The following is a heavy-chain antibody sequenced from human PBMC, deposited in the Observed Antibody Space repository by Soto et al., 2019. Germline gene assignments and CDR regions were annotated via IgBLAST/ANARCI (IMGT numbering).Heavy chain of an antibody. J-gene: IGHJ5*02. CDR1: GSTFTILP. D-gene: IGHD3-10*01. CDR2: ISGSGGK. Sequence: EVQLLESGGGLVQPGGPLGPSLPAPGSTFTILPLTWVAKPPGRGWGWVSVISGSGGKVYADSVKGRFTISRDNSKSTLYLRMNNLRADDTAVYYCAKGASYGSRSYPLDPWGQGTLVTVSS. V-gene: IGHV3-23*01. CDR3: AKGASYGSRSYPLDP.